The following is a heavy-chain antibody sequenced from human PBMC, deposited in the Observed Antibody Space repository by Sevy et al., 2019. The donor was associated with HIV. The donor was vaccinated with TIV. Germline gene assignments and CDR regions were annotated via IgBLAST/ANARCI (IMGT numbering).Heavy chain of an antibody. V-gene: IGHV3-15*01. CDR1: GFTFSNAW. D-gene: IGHD1-26*01. J-gene: IGHJ3*02. Sequence: GGSLRLSCAASGFTFSNAWMSWVRQAPGKGLEWVGRIKSKTDGGTTDYAAPVKGRFTISRDDSKNTLYLQMNSLKTEDTAVYYCTTAGWNSGGYFDAFDIWGQGTMVTISS. CDR2: IKSKTDGGTT. CDR3: TTAGWNSGGYFDAFDI.